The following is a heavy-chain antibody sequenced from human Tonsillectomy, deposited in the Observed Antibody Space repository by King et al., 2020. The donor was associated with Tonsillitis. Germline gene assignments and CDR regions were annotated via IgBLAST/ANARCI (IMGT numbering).Heavy chain of an antibody. CDR2: ISAYNDNT. CDR1: GYTFTRFD. Sequence: QLVQSGAEVKTPGASVKVSCKASGYTFTRFDINWVRQAPGQGLEGMGWISAYNDNTSYAQKLQGRVTMTTDTSTSTAYMELRSLRSDDTAVYYCARGFAALDYDFWSGYPSFDSWGQGTLVTVSS. CDR3: ARGFAALDYDFWSGYPSFDS. J-gene: IGHJ4*02. D-gene: IGHD3-3*01. V-gene: IGHV1-18*01.